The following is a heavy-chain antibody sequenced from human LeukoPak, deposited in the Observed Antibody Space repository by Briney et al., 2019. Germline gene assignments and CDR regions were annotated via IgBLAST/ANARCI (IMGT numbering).Heavy chain of an antibody. J-gene: IGHJ6*03. D-gene: IGHD5-18*01. Sequence: GGSLRLSCAASGFTFSSYEMNWVRQAPGKGLEWVSYISSSGSTIYYADSVKGRFTISRDNAKNSLYLQMNTLRAEDTAVYYCAKASRFGYSYGPREYFYYMDVWGKGTTVTISS. CDR1: GFTFSSYE. V-gene: IGHV3-48*03. CDR3: AKASRFGYSYGPREYFYYMDV. CDR2: ISSSGSTI.